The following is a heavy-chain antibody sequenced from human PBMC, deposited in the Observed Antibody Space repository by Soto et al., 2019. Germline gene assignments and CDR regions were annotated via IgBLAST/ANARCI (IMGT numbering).Heavy chain of an antibody. CDR1: GGSFSGYY. Sequence: SETLSLTCAVYGGSFSGYYWSWIRQPPGKGLEWIGEINHSGSTNYNPSLKSRVTISVDTSKNQFSLNLNSVTAADTAVYYCARGGDRYGSGSYFGYYFDYWGQGALVTVSS. J-gene: IGHJ4*02. D-gene: IGHD3-10*01. V-gene: IGHV4-34*01. CDR2: INHSGST. CDR3: ARGGDRYGSGSYFGYYFDY.